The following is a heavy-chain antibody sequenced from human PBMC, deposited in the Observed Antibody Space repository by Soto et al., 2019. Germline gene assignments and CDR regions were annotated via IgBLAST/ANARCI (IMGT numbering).Heavy chain of an antibody. CDR1: GFTFSSYN. D-gene: IGHD7-27*01. CDR2: ISSSGSTI. V-gene: IGHV3-48*04. J-gene: IGHJ6*02. Sequence: EVQLVESGGGLVQPGGSLRLSCAASGFTFSSYNMNWVRQAPGKGLEWVSYISSSGSTIYYADSVKGRFTISRDNAKNSLYLQMNSLRAEDTAVYYCAREDTWDYYYGMDVWGQGTTVTVSS. CDR3: AREDTWDYYYGMDV.